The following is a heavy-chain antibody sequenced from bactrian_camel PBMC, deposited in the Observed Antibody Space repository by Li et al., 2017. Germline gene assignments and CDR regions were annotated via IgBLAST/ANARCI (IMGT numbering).Heavy chain of an antibody. CDR1: GDIFSTCR. V-gene: IGHV3S53*01. J-gene: IGHJ6*01. D-gene: IGHD3*01. CDR2: IRSEGTT. CDR3: GAAPLPCVSGSWAVLHDVGS. Sequence: HVQLVESGGGSVQAGGSLKLSCAASGDIFSTCRMGWYRQAPGKEREFVSSIRSEGTTNYADSVKGRFTVSQDNAKNTLYLQMNSLKTEDTAVYYCGAAPLPCVSGSWAVLHDVGSWGQGTQVTVS.